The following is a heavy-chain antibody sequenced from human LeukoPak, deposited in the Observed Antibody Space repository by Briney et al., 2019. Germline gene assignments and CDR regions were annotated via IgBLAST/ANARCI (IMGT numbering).Heavy chain of an antibody. J-gene: IGHJ4*02. D-gene: IGHD4-17*01. CDR1: GYTFTSYY. CDR3: ARESAEYGDYSDY. CDR2: INPNTGGT. Sequence: ASVKVSCKASGYTFTSYYMHWVRQAPGQGLEWMGRINPNTGGTNYAQNFQGRVAMTRDTSISTAYMELNRLRSDDTAVYYCARESAEYGDYSDYWGQGTLVTVFS. V-gene: IGHV1-2*06.